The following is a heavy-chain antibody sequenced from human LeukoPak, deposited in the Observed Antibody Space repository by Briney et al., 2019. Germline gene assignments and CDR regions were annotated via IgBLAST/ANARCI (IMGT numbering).Heavy chain of an antibody. CDR2: IYRNDDK. CDR1: GFPLSTSGVG. J-gene: IGHJ5*02. CDR3: AHSHIRVTSQNIVRSNWFDP. V-gene: IGHV2-5*01. Sequence: SGPTLVKPTQTLTLTCTFSGFPLSTSGVGVGWIRQPPGKALEWLALIYRNDDKRYSPSLKSRLTITKDTSKNQVVLTMTNMDPVDTATYYCAHSHIRVTSQNIVRSNWFDPWGQGTLVTVSS. D-gene: IGHD2/OR15-2a*01.